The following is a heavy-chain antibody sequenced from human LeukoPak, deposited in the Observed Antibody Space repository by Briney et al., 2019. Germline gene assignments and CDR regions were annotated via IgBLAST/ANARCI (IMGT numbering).Heavy chain of an antibody. CDR3: ARTHPRGSYYDY. D-gene: IGHD3-16*01. CDR2: IYTSGST. CDR1: GGSISSYY. V-gene: IGHV4-4*07. Sequence: SETLSLTCTVSGGSISSYYWSWIRQPAGKGLEWIGRIYTSGSTNYNPSLKSRVTMSVDTSKNQFSLKLSSVTAADTVVYYCARTHPRGSYYDYWGQGTLVTVSS. J-gene: IGHJ4*02.